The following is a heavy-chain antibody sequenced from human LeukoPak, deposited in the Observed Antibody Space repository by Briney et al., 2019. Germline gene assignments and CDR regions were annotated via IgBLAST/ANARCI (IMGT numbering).Heavy chain of an antibody. D-gene: IGHD4-23*01. CDR1: GGSFSDDY. CDR2: INHTGGT. Sequence: SETLSLTCAVYGGSFSDDYWSWIRQSPGEGLEWIGEINHTGGTNYNPSLKSRVTISQDRSKNQFFLKLYFVTAADTALYFCARGRWDARFQHWGQGTLVTVSS. V-gene: IGHV4-34*01. J-gene: IGHJ1*01. CDR3: ARGRWDARFQH.